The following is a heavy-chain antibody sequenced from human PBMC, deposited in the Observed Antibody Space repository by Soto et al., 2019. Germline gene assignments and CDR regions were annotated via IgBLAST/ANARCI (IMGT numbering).Heavy chain of an antibody. V-gene: IGHV4-59*01. CDR1: GGSFSGYY. Sequence: SETLSLTCAVYGGSFSGYYWSWIRQPPGKGLEWIGYIYYSGSTNYNPSLKSRVTISVDTSKNQFSLKLSSVTAADTAVYYCARVKDILTGYYYFDYWGQGTLVTVSS. J-gene: IGHJ4*02. CDR3: ARVKDILTGYYYFDY. D-gene: IGHD3-9*01. CDR2: IYYSGST.